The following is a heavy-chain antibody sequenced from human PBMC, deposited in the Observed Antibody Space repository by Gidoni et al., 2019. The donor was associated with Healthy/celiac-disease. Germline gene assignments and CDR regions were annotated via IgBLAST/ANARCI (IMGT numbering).Heavy chain of an antibody. J-gene: IGHJ4*02. D-gene: IGHD3-10*01. Sequence: QVQLQESGPGLVKPSGNLSLTCAVSGGPISSSNWWSWVRQTPGQGLAWMGKIYHSGSTNYNPSLKSRVTISVDKSKNQFSLKLSSVTAADTAVYYCARMTPSGSPPWYFDYWGQGTLVTVSS. CDR3: ARMTPSGSPPWYFDY. CDR2: IYHSGST. CDR1: GGPISSSNW. V-gene: IGHV4-4*02.